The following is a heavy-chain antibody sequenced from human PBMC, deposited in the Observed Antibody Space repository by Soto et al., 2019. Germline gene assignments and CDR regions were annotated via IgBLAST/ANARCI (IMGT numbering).Heavy chain of an antibody. CDR2: IYHSGST. D-gene: IGHD1-26*01. CDR1: GGSISSYY. J-gene: IGHJ4*02. Sequence: SETLSLTCTVSGGSISSYYWSWIRQPTGKGLEWIGYIYHSGSTYYNPSLKSRVTISVDTSKNQFSLKLSSVTAADTAVYYCAIYGGSSVYMDYWGQGTLVTVSS. V-gene: IGHV4-59*06. CDR3: AIYGGSSVYMDY.